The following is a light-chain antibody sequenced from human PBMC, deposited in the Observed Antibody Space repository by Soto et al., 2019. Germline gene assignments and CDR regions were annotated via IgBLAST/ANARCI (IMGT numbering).Light chain of an antibody. J-gene: IGKJ1*01. CDR1: QSISTW. V-gene: IGKV1-5*01. CDR3: QQYNSYSRWT. Sequence: DIQMTQSPSTMPASVGDRVTIPCRASQSISTWLAWYQQKPGKAPKLLIYDASSLESGVPSRFSGSGSGTEFTLTISSLQPDDFATYYCQQYNSYSRWTFGQGTKVDI. CDR2: DAS.